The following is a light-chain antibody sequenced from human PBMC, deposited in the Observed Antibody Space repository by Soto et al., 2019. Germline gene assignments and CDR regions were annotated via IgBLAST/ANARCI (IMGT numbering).Light chain of an antibody. CDR3: QYYDSSLSVLYV. V-gene: IGLV1-40*01. Sequence: QSVLTQPPSVSGAPGQRVSISCTGSSSNIGAGYDVHWFQQLPGTAPKLLIYGSSNRPSGVPDRFSGSKSGTSASLAITGLQAEDDADYYCQYYDSSLSVLYVFGTGTNVTVL. CDR2: GSS. CDR1: SSNIGAGYD. J-gene: IGLJ1*01.